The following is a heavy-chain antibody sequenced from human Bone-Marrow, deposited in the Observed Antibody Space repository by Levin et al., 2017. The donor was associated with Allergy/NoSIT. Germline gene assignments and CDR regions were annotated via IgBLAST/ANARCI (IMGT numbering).Heavy chain of an antibody. CDR2: INCNSGGA. J-gene: IGHJ4*01. Sequence: GESLKISCKASGYTFTGHYIHWVRQAPGQGLEWMGRINCNSGGANFAQNFQGRFTMTRDTSISTAYMDLSSLRSDDTAVYYCARGSIVLVPSSDLDYWGHGTPVTVSS. CDR1: GYTFTGHY. CDR3: ARGSIVLVPSSDLDY. D-gene: IGHD2-2*01. V-gene: IGHV1-2*06.